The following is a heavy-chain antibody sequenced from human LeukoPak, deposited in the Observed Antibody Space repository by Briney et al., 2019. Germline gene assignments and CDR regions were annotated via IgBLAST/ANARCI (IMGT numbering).Heavy chain of an antibody. Sequence: SETLSLTCAVYGGSFSGYYWSWIRQPPGKGLEWIGEINHSGSTNYNPSLKSRVTISVDTSKNQFSLKLSSVTAADTAVYYCARDRDFWSGSYYYGMDVWGQGTTVTVS. CDR1: GGSFSGYY. CDR3: ARDRDFWSGSYYYGMDV. CDR2: INHSGST. J-gene: IGHJ6*02. V-gene: IGHV4-34*01. D-gene: IGHD3-3*01.